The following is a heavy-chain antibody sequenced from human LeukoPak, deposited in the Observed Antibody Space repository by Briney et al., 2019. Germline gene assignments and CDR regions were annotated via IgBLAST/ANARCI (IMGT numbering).Heavy chain of an antibody. CDR1: GGSISSYY. Sequence: PSETLSLTCTVSGGSISSYYWSWIRQPPGKGLEWIGYIYYSGSTNYNPSLKSRVTISVDASKNQFSLKLSSVTAADTAVYYCAGSRIQLWLQLAWFDPWGQGTLVTVSS. J-gene: IGHJ5*02. V-gene: IGHV4-59*08. CDR3: AGSRIQLWLQLAWFDP. D-gene: IGHD5-18*01. CDR2: IYYSGST.